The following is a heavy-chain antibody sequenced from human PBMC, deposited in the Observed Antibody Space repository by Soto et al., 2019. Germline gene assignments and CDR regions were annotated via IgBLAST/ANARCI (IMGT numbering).Heavy chain of an antibody. CDR2: IVVGSGNT. CDR1: GFTFTSSA. D-gene: IGHD3-3*01. Sequence: GASVKVSCKASGFTFTSSAVQWVRQARGQRLEWIGWIVVGSGNTNYAQKFQERVTITRDMSTSTAYMELSSLRSEDTAVYYCAADKKYYDFWSGYYADYYGMDVWGQGTTVTVSS. J-gene: IGHJ6*02. CDR3: AADKKYYDFWSGYYADYYGMDV. V-gene: IGHV1-58*01.